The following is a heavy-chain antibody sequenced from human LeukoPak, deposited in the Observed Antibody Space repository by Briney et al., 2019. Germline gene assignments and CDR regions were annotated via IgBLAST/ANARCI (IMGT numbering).Heavy chain of an antibody. CDR3: ARRDRASWGSYSYDAFDI. CDR2: IYPGDSDI. V-gene: IGHV5-51*01. CDR1: GYSFTDYW. Sequence: GESLKISCKGSGYSFTDYWIGWVRQMPGKGLECMGIIYPGDSDIRYSPSFQGQVTISADKSISTAYLQWSSLKASDTAIYYCARRDRASWGSYSYDAFDIWGQGTMVTVSS. J-gene: IGHJ3*02. D-gene: IGHD1-26*01.